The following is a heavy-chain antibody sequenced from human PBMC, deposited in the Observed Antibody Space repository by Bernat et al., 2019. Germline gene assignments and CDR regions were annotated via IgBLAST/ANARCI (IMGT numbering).Heavy chain of an antibody. CDR1: GFSLSTSGVG. CDR2: IYWDDDE. Sequence: QITLKESGPTLVKPTQTLELTCTFSGFSLSTSGVGVGWIRQPPGKALEWLALIYWDDDERYSPSLKSRITITKDTSKNQVLLTMTNMDPVDTATYYCAHGNDDSDSSGYNMWFDPWGQGTLVTVTS. D-gene: IGHD3-22*01. CDR3: AHGNDDSDSSGYNMWFDP. J-gene: IGHJ5*02. V-gene: IGHV2-5*02.